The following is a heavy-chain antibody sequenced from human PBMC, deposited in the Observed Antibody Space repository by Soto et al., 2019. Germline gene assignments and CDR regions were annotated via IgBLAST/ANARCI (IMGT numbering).Heavy chain of an antibody. Sequence: ASVKVSCKASGFTFSSYCFRWVRQAPGQGLEWMGWISSYNGNTNYAQKLQGRVTIAWDTSARTAYMELSSLRSDDMAVYYCAGGRGLLQPFDYWGQGTVVTVSS. CDR2: ISSYNGNT. J-gene: IGHJ4*02. CDR3: AGGRGLLQPFDY. V-gene: IGHV1-18*03. CDR1: GFTFSSYC. D-gene: IGHD2-15*01.